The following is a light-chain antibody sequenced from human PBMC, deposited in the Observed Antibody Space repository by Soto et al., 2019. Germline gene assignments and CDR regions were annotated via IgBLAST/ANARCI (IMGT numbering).Light chain of an antibody. CDR3: LQDYNYPRT. J-gene: IGKJ1*01. CDR1: QGIRND. Sequence: AIQMTQSPSSLAASVGDRVTITCRASQGIRNDLGWYQQKPGKAPNLLIYAASSLQSGVPSRFSGSGSGTDFTLTISSLQPEDFATYYCLQDYNYPRTFGQGTKVEIK. CDR2: AAS. V-gene: IGKV1-6*01.